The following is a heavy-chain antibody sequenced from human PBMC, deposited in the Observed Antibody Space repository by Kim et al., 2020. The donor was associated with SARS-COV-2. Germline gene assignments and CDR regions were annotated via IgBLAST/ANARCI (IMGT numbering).Heavy chain of an antibody. V-gene: IGHV3-43*02. Sequence: GGSLRLSCAASGFTFDDYAMHWVRQAPGKGLEWVSLISGDGGSTYYADSVKGRFTISRDNSKNSLYLQMNSLRTEDTALYYCAKDLLTMFGVVGHIYYYYYGMDVWGQGTTVTVSS. J-gene: IGHJ6*02. D-gene: IGHD3-3*01. CDR1: GFTFDDYA. CDR3: AKDLLTMFGVVGHIYYYYYGMDV. CDR2: ISGDGGST.